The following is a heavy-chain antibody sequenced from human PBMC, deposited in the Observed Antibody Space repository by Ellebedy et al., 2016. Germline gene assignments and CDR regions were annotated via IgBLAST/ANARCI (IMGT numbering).Heavy chain of an antibody. CDR3: ARDLLHSNYEGIFDY. CDR2: ISAYNGNT. Sequence: ASVKVSXXASGYTFTSYGISWVRQAPGQGLEWMGWISAYNGNTNYAQKLQGRVTMTTDTSTSTAYMELRSLRSDDTAVYYCARDLLHSNYEGIFDYWGQGTLVTVSS. J-gene: IGHJ4*02. V-gene: IGHV1-18*01. CDR1: GYTFTSYG. D-gene: IGHD4-11*01.